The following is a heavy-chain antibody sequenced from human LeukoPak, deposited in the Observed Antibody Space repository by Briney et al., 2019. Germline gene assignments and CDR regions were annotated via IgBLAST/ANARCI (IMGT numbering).Heavy chain of an antibody. CDR1: VGSISISNHY. Sequence: SDSLSLTYTVSVGSISISNHYWGSSRQPPGKGLEWIGNIYYIGSTYYKPSIKTLVNISVDTSKNQCSLKLTSVTAADTTVYYCARHVSVDGNWPGPLDHWGQGSLVTVSS. J-gene: IGHJ4*02. CDR3: ARHVSVDGNWPGPLDH. CDR2: IYYIGST. V-gene: IGHV4-39*01. D-gene: IGHD6-19*01.